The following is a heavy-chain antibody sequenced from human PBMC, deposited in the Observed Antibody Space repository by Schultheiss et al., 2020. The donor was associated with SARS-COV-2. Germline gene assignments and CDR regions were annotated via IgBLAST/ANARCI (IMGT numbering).Heavy chain of an antibody. J-gene: IGHJ4*02. CDR2: VWHTGST. CDR1: GYSITSGYH. D-gene: IGHD2-2*01. Sequence: SQTLSLTSAVSGYSITSGYHWGWIRQPPGKGLEWIGYVWHTGSTYFNPSFKSRVTISVDTSKNQFSLKLNSVTAADTAVYYCVRAVGSSNAYFDYWGQGILVTVSS. CDR3: VRAVGSSNAYFDY. V-gene: IGHV4-38-2*01.